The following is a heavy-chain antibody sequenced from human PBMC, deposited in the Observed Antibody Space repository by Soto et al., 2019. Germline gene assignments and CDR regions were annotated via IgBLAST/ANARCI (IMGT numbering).Heavy chain of an antibody. J-gene: IGHJ5*01. D-gene: IGHD3-3*01. CDR3: ASYPHEFWTSYLLDS. V-gene: IGHV1-18*01. CDR1: SYTFNTYG. Sequence: ASMKASCKTSSYTFNTYGINWVRQAPGQGLELMGWISAYDGKTTHAEKFQGRVTLTTYTSTRTGYMERSSLRSDDTAIYYCASYPHEFWTSYLLDSVAQGTTVTASA. CDR2: ISAYDGKT.